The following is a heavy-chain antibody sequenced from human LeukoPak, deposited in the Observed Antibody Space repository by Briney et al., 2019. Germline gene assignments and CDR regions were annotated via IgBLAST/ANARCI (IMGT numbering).Heavy chain of an antibody. J-gene: IGHJ4*02. CDR2: ISYDGSNK. CDR1: GFTFSSYA. CDR3: AAQPNFDY. Sequence: GGSLRLSCAASGFTFSSYAMSWVRQAPGKGLEWVAVISYDGSNKYYADSVKGRFTISRDNSKNTLYLQMNSLRAEDTAVYYCAAQPNFDYWGQGTLVTVSS. V-gene: IGHV3-30*03. D-gene: IGHD1-14*01.